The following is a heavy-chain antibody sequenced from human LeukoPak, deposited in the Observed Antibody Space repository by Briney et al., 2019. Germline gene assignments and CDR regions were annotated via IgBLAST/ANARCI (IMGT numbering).Heavy chain of an antibody. CDR3: ASLTTVTYFDY. D-gene: IGHD4-17*01. CDR1: GFTFSSYE. CDR2: ISSSGSTI. V-gene: IGHV3-48*03. Sequence: GGSLRLSCAASGFTFSSYEMNWVRQAPGKGLEWVSYISSSGSTIYYADSAKGRFTISRDNAKNSLYLQMNSLRAEDTAVYYCASLTTVTYFDYWGQGTLVTVSS. J-gene: IGHJ4*02.